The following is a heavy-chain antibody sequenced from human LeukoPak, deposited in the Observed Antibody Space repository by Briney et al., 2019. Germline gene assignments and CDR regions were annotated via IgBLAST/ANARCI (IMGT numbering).Heavy chain of an antibody. J-gene: IGHJ4*02. CDR3: ASGWCSGGSCYDVSGG. CDR2: INPNSGGT. V-gene: IGHV1-2*02. D-gene: IGHD2-15*01. Sequence: ASVKVSCKASGYTFTCYYMHWVRQAPGQGREWMGWINPNSGGTNYAQKFQGRVTMPRDTSISTAYMELSRLRSDDTAVYYCASGWCSGGSCYDVSGGWGQGTLLTVSS. CDR1: GYTFTCYY.